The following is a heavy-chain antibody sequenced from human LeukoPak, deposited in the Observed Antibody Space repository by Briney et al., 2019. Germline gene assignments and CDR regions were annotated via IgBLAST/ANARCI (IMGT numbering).Heavy chain of an antibody. V-gene: IGHV4-38-2*02. CDR2: IYQSGST. D-gene: IGHD3-22*01. CDR3: ARDHSPPYDSSGYY. J-gene: IGHJ4*02. CDR1: GYSISSGSY. Sequence: SETLSLTCAVSGYSISSGSYWGWIRQPPGKGLEWIGSIYQSGSTYYNPSLKSRVTISVDTSKHQFSLKLSSVTAADTAVYYCARDHSPPYDSSGYYWGQGTLVTVSS.